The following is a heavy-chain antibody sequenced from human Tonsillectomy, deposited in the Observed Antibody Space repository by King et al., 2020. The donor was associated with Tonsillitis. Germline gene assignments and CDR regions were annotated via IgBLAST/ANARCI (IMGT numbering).Heavy chain of an antibody. Sequence: LVQSGAEVKKPGASVKVSCKASGYTFTSYGIGWVRQAPGQGLEWMGWISAYNGNTNYPQKLQGRVTVTTDTSTTTAYMELRSLRSDDTAVYYCARDYRIYSSGSSAFHIWGQGTMVTVSS. D-gene: IGHD6-19*01. CDR3: ARDYRIYSSGSSAFHI. CDR2: ISAYNGNT. V-gene: IGHV1-18*04. CDR1: GYTFTSYG. J-gene: IGHJ3*02.